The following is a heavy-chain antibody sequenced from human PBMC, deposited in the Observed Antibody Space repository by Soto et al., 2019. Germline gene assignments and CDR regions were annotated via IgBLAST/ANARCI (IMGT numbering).Heavy chain of an antibody. CDR2: ISSSSSYI. D-gene: IGHD6-13*01. V-gene: IGHV3-21*01. Sequence: GGSLRLSCAASGFTFSSYSMNWVRQAPGKGLEWVSSISSSSSYIYYADSVKGRFTISRDNAKNSLYLQMNSLRAEDTAVYYCARVSAAAGRRDFDYWGQGTLVTVSS. J-gene: IGHJ4*02. CDR1: GFTFSSYS. CDR3: ARVSAAAGRRDFDY.